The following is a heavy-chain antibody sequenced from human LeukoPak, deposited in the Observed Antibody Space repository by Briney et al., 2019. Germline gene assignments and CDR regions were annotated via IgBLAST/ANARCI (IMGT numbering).Heavy chain of an antibody. Sequence: SETLSLTCTVSGSSIISYYWSWIRQPPGKGLEWIGYIYYSGSTNYNPSLKSRFTISVDTSKNQFSLNLNSVTAADTAVYYCARDPQGGATEGAFDIWGQGTMVTVSS. J-gene: IGHJ3*02. D-gene: IGHD1-26*01. CDR2: IYYSGST. CDR3: ARDPQGGATEGAFDI. V-gene: IGHV4-59*01. CDR1: GSSIISYY.